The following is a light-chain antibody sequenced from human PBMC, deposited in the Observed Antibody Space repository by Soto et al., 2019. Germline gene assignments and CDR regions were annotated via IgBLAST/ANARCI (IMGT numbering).Light chain of an antibody. CDR3: QQYSTYWT. V-gene: IGKV1-5*01. CDR1: QSISTW. CDR2: EAT. Sequence: DIQMTQSPSTLSASVGDRVTITCRASQSISTWLAWYQQKPGKAPKLLIFEATTLETGVPSRFSGSGSGTDFTLTITSLXPXXXXXYYCQQYSTYWTFGQGTKVEVK. J-gene: IGKJ1*01.